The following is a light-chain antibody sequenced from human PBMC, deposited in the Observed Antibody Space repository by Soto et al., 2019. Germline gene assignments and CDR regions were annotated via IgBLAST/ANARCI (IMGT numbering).Light chain of an antibody. Sequence: QSVLTQPASVSGSPGQSITISCTGTSSVVGGYKYVSWYQQHPDKAPKLIIYDVTNRPSGISNRFSGSKSGNTASLTISGLQAEDEADYYCSSYTSSSSYVFGTGTKSPS. CDR1: SSVVGGYKY. CDR2: DVT. CDR3: SSYTSSSSYV. J-gene: IGLJ1*01. V-gene: IGLV2-14*01.